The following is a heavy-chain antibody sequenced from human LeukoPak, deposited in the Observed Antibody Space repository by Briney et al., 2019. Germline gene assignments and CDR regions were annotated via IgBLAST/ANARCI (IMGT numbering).Heavy chain of an antibody. J-gene: IGHJ4*02. D-gene: IGHD2-15*01. V-gene: IGHV3-23*01. Sequence: PGGSLRLSCAAPGFTLTSYAMTWVRPAPGEGLQWVSAISGSGGSTYYADSVKGRFTISRDNSKNTLYLQMNSLRAEDTAVYYCAKLSAVVMVVATVDYWGQGTLVTVSS. CDR1: GFTLTSYA. CDR2: ISGSGGST. CDR3: AKLSAVVMVVATVDY.